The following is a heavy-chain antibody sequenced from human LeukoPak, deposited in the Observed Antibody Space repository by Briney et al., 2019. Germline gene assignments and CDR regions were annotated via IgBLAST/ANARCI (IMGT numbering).Heavy chain of an antibody. J-gene: IGHJ5*02. CDR2: MNPNSGNT. CDR1: GYTFTPYD. V-gene: IGHV1-8*01. D-gene: IGHD3-22*01. CDR3: ARIFVDSSGYYYYWFDP. Sequence: ASVKVSFKASGYTFTPYDNNWGRPAPGQGLEWMGLMNPNSGNTGYAQKFQGRVTMTRNTSISTAYMELSSLRSEDTAVYYCARIFVDSSGYYYYWFDPWGQGTLVTVSS.